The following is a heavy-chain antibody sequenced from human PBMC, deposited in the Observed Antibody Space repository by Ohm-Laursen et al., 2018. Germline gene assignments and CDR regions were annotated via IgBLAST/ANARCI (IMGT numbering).Heavy chain of an antibody. V-gene: IGHV3-53*01. D-gene: IGHD6-6*01. CDR2: IYSGGST. CDR1: GFTVSSNY. J-gene: IGHJ6*02. Sequence: SLRLSCSAAGFTVSSNYMSWVRQAPGKGLEWVSVIYSGGSTYYADSVKGRFTISRDNSKNTLYLQMNSLRAEDTAVYYCARAVYPGGLAARNYYGMDVWGQGTTVTVSS. CDR3: ARAVYPGGLAARNYYGMDV.